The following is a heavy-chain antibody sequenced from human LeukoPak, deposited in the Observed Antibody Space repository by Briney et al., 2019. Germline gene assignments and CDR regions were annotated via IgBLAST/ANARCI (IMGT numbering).Heavy chain of an antibody. CDR3: ARSAPGWRLDY. CDR1: GFTFSSYS. D-gene: IGHD6-19*01. CDR2: ISSSSSTI. Sequence: GGSLRLSCAASGFTFSSYSMIWVRQAPGKGLEWVSYISSSSSTIYYADSVKGRFTISRDNAKNSLYLQMNSLRAEDTAVYYCARSAPGWRLDYWGQGTLVTVSS. J-gene: IGHJ4*02. V-gene: IGHV3-48*04.